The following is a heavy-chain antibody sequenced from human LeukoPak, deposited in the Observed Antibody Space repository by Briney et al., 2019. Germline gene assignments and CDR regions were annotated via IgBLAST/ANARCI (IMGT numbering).Heavy chain of an antibody. J-gene: IGHJ4*02. V-gene: IGHV1-18*01. CDR1: GYIFTKYG. CDR2: ISTYDGNA. D-gene: IGHD3-10*02. CDR3: ARVNLPSSGSYYIL. Sequence: ASVKVSCKSSGYIFTKYGISWVRQAPGQGLEWMGWISTYDGNANYAQQLQGRVTMTKDTSTSTAYMELRSLRSEDTAVYYCARVNLPSSGSYYILWGQGTLVTVSS.